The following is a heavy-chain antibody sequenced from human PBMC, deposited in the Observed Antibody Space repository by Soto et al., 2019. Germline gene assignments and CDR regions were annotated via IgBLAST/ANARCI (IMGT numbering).Heavy chain of an antibody. CDR3: ARELSYGMDV. CDR2: IYFSGST. Sequence: QVQLQESGPGLVKPSETLSLTCTVSGASINSHYWTWIRQPPGKGLEWIGSIYFSGSTNYNPSLKGRLSISVDRDKSQFSLNLTSVTAADTAMYYCARELSYGMDVWGQGTTVIVSS. V-gene: IGHV4-59*11. CDR1: GASINSHY. J-gene: IGHJ6*02.